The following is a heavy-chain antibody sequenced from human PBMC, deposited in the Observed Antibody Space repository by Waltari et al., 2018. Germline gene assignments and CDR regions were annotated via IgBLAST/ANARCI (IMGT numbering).Heavy chain of an antibody. Sequence: QLQLQESGPGLVKPSETLSLPCTVSGGSISSSSYYWGWIRQPPGKGLEWIGSIYYSGSTYYNPSLKSRVTISVDTSKNQFSLKLSSVTAADTAVYYCARDQYYYDSSGYFDYWGQGTLVTVSS. CDR3: ARDQYYYDSSGYFDY. CDR1: GGSISSSSYY. J-gene: IGHJ4*02. CDR2: IYYSGST. D-gene: IGHD3-22*01. V-gene: IGHV4-39*07.